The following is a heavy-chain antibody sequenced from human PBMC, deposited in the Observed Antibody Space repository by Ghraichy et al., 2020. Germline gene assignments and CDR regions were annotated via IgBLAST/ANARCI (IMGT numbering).Heavy chain of an antibody. J-gene: IGHJ6*03. CDR1: GGSISSGGYS. Sequence: SQTLSLTCAVSGGSISSGGYSWSWIRQPPGKGLEWIGYIYHSGSTYYNPSLKSRVTISVDRSKNQFSLKLSSVTAADTAVYYCARLSSTSAYMDVWGKGTTVTVSS. V-gene: IGHV4-30-2*01. D-gene: IGHD2-2*01. CDR2: IYHSGST. CDR3: ARLSSTSAYMDV.